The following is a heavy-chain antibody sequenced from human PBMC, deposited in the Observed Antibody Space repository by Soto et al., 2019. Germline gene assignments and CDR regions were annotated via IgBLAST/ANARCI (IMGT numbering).Heavy chain of an antibody. CDR3: AKDGYSGYYYMDV. CDR2: ISSSGSTI. D-gene: IGHD5-12*01. J-gene: IGHJ6*03. V-gene: IGHV3-11*01. CDR1: GFTFSDYY. Sequence: GGSLRLSCAASGFTFSDYYMSWIRQAPGKGLEWVSYISSSGSTIYYADSVKGRFTISRDNAKNSLYLQMNSLRAEDTALYYCAKDGYSGYYYMDVWGKGTTVTVSS.